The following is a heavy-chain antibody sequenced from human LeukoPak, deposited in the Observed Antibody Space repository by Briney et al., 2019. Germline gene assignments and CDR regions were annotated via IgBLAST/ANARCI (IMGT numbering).Heavy chain of an antibody. CDR2: VSGSGGST. J-gene: IGHJ4*02. Sequence: PGGSLRLSCAASGFTFSSYAMSWVRQAPGKGLEWVSAVSGSGGSTYYADSVKGRFTISRDSSKNTLYLQMNNLRAEDTAVYYCAKNSGFSYGYYFDYWGQGTLVTVSS. CDR3: AKNSGFSYGYYFDY. CDR1: GFTFSSYA. V-gene: IGHV3-23*01. D-gene: IGHD5-18*01.